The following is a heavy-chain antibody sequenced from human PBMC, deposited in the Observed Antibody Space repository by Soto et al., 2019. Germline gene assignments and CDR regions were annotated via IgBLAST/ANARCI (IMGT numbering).Heavy chain of an antibody. V-gene: IGHV1-3*01. CDR2: INAGNGNT. CDR3: ARGYCSSTSCYTPYYYYGMDV. Sequence: XSVNVSFQASVYTFAGYAMHWVRQAPGQRLEWMGWINAGNGNTKYSQKFQGRVTITRDTSASTAYMELSSLRPEDTAVYYCARGYCSSTSCYTPYYYYGMDVWGQGTTVTVSS. J-gene: IGHJ6*02. CDR1: VYTFAGYA. D-gene: IGHD2-2*02.